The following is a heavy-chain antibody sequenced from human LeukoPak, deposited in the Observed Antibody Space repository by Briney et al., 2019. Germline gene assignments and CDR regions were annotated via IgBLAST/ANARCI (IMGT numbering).Heavy chain of an antibody. V-gene: IGHV3-7*01. Sequence: GGSLRLSCAASGFTFSSYWMSWVRQAPGKGLEWVANIKQDGSEKYYVDSVKGRFTISRDNAKNSLYLQMNSLRAEDTAVYYCAGRLELELHPYYMDVWGKGTTVTVSS. CDR1: GFTFSSYW. CDR3: AGRLELELHPYYMDV. CDR2: IKQDGSEK. J-gene: IGHJ6*03. D-gene: IGHD1-7*01.